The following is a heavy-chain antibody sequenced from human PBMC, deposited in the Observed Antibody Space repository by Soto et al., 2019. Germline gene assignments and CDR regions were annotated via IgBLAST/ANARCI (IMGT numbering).Heavy chain of an antibody. CDR1: GFSLSTSGVG. J-gene: IGHJ5*02. V-gene: IGHV2-5*02. Sequence: QITLKESGPTLVKPTQTLTLTCTFSGFSLSTSGVGVGWIRQPPGKALEWLALIYWDDDKRYSPSLKSRLTITKDTSKNQVVLTMTNIDPVDTATYYCAHRRWEQVLPIGLRTRWFDPWGQGTLVTVSS. D-gene: IGHD3-10*01. CDR2: IYWDDDK. CDR3: AHRRWEQVLPIGLRTRWFDP.